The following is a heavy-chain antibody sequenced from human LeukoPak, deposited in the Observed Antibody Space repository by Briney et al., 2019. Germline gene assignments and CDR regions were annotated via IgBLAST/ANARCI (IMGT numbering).Heavy chain of an antibody. V-gene: IGHV1-69*02. CDR3: ARATSEIPAAALTGSKYYYYYYMDV. J-gene: IGHJ6*03. Sequence: SVKVSCKASGGTFSYYTISWVRQAPGQRLEWMGRIIPFLGITNYAQKFQGRVTITADKSTSTAYMELSSLRSEDTAVYYCARATSEIPAAALTGSKYYYYYYMDVWDKGTTVTVSS. CDR2: IIPFLGIT. D-gene: IGHD2-2*01. CDR1: GGTFSYYT.